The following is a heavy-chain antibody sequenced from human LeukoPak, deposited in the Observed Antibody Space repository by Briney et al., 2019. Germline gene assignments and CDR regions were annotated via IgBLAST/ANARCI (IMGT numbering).Heavy chain of an antibody. CDR2: ISYSGAT. Sequence: SETLSLTCTLSGGAVTSSTYFWGWIRQPPGKGLEWIGSISYSGATYYNPSLKSRVSMSVHTSKNQFSLKLSSVTAADTAVYYCARDGFYYHYYMDVWGEGTTVTVSS. J-gene: IGHJ6*03. CDR3: ARDGFYYHYYMDV. D-gene: IGHD1-14*01. CDR1: GGAVTSSTYF. V-gene: IGHV4-39*07.